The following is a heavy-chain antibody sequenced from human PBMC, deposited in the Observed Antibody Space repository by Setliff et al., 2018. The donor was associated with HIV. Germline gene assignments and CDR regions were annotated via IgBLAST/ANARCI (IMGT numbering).Heavy chain of an antibody. CDR2: ISVYNGNT. Sequence: PSVKVSCKASTYTFSSYVINWVRQAPGQGLEWMGRISVYNGNTIYAQKLQGRVIMTTDTSTSTAYMELRSLRSDDTAMYYCATQRDIVMVPGQGGFDIWAQGTMVTV. V-gene: IGHV1-18*01. CDR3: ATQRDIVMVPGQGGFDI. J-gene: IGHJ3*02. D-gene: IGHD2-2*01. CDR1: TYTFSSYV.